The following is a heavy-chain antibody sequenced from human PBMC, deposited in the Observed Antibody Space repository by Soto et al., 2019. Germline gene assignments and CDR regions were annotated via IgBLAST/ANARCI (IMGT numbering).Heavy chain of an antibody. CDR1: GGSFSGYY. D-gene: IGHD3-22*01. CDR2: INHSGST. CDR3: ARGFLDWVGYYDSSGYYSTYYFDY. Sequence: SETLSLTCAVYGGSFSGYYWSWIRQPPGKGLEWIGEINHSGSTNYNPSLKSRVTISVDTSKNQFSLKLSSVTAADTAVYYCARGFLDWVGYYDSSGYYSTYYFDYWGQGTLVTVSS. J-gene: IGHJ4*02. V-gene: IGHV4-34*01.